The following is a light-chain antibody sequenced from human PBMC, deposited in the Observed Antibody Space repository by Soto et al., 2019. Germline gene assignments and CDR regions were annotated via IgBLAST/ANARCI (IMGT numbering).Light chain of an antibody. CDR1: QSINSY. V-gene: IGKV1-39*01. J-gene: IGKJ1*01. Sequence: DIQMTQSPSSLSASVGDRLTITCRASQSINSYLNWYQQKPGKAPELLIYAASSLQSGVPSRFSGSASGTDFTLTISSLQPEDFATYYCQQTYSTFWTFGQGTKVEIK. CDR2: AAS. CDR3: QQTYSTFWT.